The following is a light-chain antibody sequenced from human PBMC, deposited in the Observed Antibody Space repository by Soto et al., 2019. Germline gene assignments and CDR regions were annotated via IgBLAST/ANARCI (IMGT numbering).Light chain of an antibody. V-gene: IGKV3-20*01. CDR3: QQYGDSLRT. CDR1: QSVRSNY. J-gene: IGKJ4*01. CDR2: GAS. Sequence: EIVLTQSPGILSLSPGERATLSCRASQSVRSNYLAWYQQKPGQAPRLLIYGASSRATGIPDRFSGSGSETDFTLTISRLEPEDFAVYYCQQYGDSLRTFGGGTKVDIK.